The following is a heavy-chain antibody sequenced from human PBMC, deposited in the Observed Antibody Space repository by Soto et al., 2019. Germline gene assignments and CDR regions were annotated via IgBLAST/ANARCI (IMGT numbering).Heavy chain of an antibody. Sequence: GGSLRLSCAASGFTFSNAWMNWVRQAPGKGLEWVGRIKSKTDGGTTDYAAPVKGRFTISRDDSKNTLYLQMNSLKTEDTAVYYCARDVSSSWHSYSKSNWFDPWGQGTLVTVSS. V-gene: IGHV3-15*07. J-gene: IGHJ5*02. CDR3: ARDVSSSWHSYSKSNWFDP. CDR1: GFTFSNAW. D-gene: IGHD6-13*01. CDR2: IKSKTDGGTT.